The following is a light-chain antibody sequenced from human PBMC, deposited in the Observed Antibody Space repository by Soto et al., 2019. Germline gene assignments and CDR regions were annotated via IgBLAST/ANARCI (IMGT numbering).Light chain of an antibody. Sequence: QSALTQPASVSGSPGQLITISCTGTSSDVGAYDFVSWYQHSPGKAPKLVTFDVTHRPPGISDRFSGSKSANTASLTISGLQAADEAFYYCSSYTTRSTLVFGGGTKVTVL. CDR1: SSDVGAYDF. CDR3: SSYTTRSTLV. J-gene: IGLJ2*01. V-gene: IGLV2-14*01. CDR2: DVT.